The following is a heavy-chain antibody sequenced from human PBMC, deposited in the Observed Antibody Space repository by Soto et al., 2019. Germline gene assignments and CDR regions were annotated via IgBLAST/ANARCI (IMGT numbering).Heavy chain of an antibody. CDR1: GGTFSSYT. J-gene: IGHJ4*02. V-gene: IGHV1-69*08. CDR3: ARDGGSGSTKYIDY. Sequence: QVQLVQSGAEVKKPGSSVKVSCKASGGTFSSYTISWVRQAPGQGLEWMGRIIPILGIANYAQKFQGRVTITADKSTSTDYMELSSLRSEDTAVYYCARDGGSGSTKYIDYWGQGTLVTVSS. D-gene: IGHD2-15*01. CDR2: IIPILGIA.